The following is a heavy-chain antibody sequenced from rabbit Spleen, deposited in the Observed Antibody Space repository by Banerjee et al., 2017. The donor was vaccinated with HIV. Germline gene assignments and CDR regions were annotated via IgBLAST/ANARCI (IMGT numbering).Heavy chain of an antibody. CDR3: ARETSSGWGVVSFYFNL. CDR2: IYTGSGVT. D-gene: IGHD4-1*01. J-gene: IGHJ4*01. Sequence: QSLEESGGGLVKPGGTLTLTCTASGFTVSGSYRMCWVRQAPGKGLEWIACIYTGSGVTAYARWAKGRFTVSKTSSTTVTLQMTSLTAADTATYFCARETSSGWGVVSFYFNLWGPGTLVTVS. CDR1: GFTVSGSYR. V-gene: IGHV1S40*01.